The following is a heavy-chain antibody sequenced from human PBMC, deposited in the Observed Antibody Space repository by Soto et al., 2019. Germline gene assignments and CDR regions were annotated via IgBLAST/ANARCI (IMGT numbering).Heavy chain of an antibody. CDR1: GYTFTSYA. J-gene: IGHJ6*02. Sequence: QVQLVQSGAEEKKPGASVKVSCKASGYTFTSYAMHWVRQAPGQRLEWMGWINAGNGNPKYSQKFQCRVTITRDTSASKAYMELSSLSSEDTAVYYCARVPSYYGMDVWGQGTTVTVSS. CDR2: INAGNGNP. V-gene: IGHV1-3*05. CDR3: ARVPSYYGMDV.